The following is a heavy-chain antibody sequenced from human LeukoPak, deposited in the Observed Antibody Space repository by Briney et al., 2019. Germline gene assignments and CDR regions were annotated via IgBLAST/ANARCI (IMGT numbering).Heavy chain of an antibody. CDR1: GFNFKNYE. D-gene: IGHD1-14*01. Sequence: PGGSLRLSCEASGFNFKNYEMNWVRQAPGKGLEWVSYIDISGSSIYYADSVKGRFTISRDNAKNSLYLQMNSLRADDTAVYYCARWYGAFDHWGQGTRVTVSS. CDR3: ARWYGAFDH. CDR2: IDISGSSI. V-gene: IGHV3-48*03. J-gene: IGHJ4*02.